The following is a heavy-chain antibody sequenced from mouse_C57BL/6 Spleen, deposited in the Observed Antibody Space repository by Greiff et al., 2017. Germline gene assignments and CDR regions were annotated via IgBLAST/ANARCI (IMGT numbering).Heavy chain of an antibody. CDR2: IYPSDSET. V-gene: IGHV1-61*01. Sequence: QVQLQQPGAELARPGSSVKLSCKASGYTFTSYWMDWVKQRPGQGLEWIGNIYPSDSETHYNQKFKDKATLTVDKSSSTAYMQLSSLTSEDSAVYCCASGYGYGWFAYWGQGTLVTVSA. CDR3: ASGYGYGWFAY. J-gene: IGHJ3*01. D-gene: IGHD2-2*01. CDR1: GYTFTSYW.